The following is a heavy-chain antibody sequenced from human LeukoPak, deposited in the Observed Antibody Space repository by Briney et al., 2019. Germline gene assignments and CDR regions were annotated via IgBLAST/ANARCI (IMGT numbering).Heavy chain of an antibody. D-gene: IGHD2-2*01. CDR3: ARAPEGYCSTTRCSTAEYFQL. V-gene: IGHV1-8*03. CDR1: GYTFTGYD. CDR2: LNPNNSNT. J-gene: IGHJ1*01. Sequence: ASVKVSCKASGYTFTGYDINWVRQAAGQGLEWMGWLNPNNSNTGYAQKFQGRLTISRDTSINTAYMELSSLMFDDTAVYYCARAPEGYCSTTRCSTAEYFQLWGQGALVTVSS.